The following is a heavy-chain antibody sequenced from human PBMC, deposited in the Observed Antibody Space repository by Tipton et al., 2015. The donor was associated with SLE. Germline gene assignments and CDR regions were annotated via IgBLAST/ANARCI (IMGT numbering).Heavy chain of an antibody. V-gene: IGHV4-59*08. D-gene: IGHD5-12*01. J-gene: IGHJ4*02. Sequence: TLSLTCTVSGDSMSRYYWSWIRQFPGKGLGWSGYIYSSGSTNYNPSLKSRLTLSVDTSKNQFSLKLNSVTAADTAIYYCARHELVAAKADYWGQGTLVTVAS. CDR2: IYSSGST. CDR3: ARHELVAAKADY. CDR1: GDSMSRYY.